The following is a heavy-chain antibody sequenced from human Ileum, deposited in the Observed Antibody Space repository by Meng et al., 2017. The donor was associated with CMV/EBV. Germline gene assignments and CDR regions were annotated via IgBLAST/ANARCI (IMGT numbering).Heavy chain of an antibody. CDR1: GFTFDDYG. CDR2: INWNGGST. D-gene: IGHD2-2*02. CDR3: ARDRGYCSSTSCYNYYYGMDV. V-gene: IGHV3-20*04. Sequence: GESLKISCAASGFTFDDYGMSWVRQAPGKGLEWVSGINWNGGSTGYADSVKGRLTISRDNSKNTLYLQMNSLRAEDMAVYYCARDRGYCSSTSCYNYYYGMDVWGQGTTVTVSS. J-gene: IGHJ6*02.